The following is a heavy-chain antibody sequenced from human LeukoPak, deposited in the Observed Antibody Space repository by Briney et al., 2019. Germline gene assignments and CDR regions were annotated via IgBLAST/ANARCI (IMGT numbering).Heavy chain of an antibody. CDR1: GGSFSGYY. Sequence: SETLSLTCAVYGGSFSGYYWSWIRQPPGKGLEWIGEINHSGSTNYNPSLKSRVTISVDTSKNQFSLKLSSVTAADTAVYYCARDQTYSGSGIYTYFDYWGQGILVTVST. CDR2: INHSGST. D-gene: IGHD3-10*01. J-gene: IGHJ4*02. CDR3: ARDQTYSGSGIYTYFDY. V-gene: IGHV4-34*01.